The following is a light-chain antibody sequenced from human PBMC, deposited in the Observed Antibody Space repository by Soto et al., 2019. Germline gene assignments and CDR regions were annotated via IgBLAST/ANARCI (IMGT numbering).Light chain of an antibody. CDR1: QMLLNKNGHCC. CDR2: LGS. Sequence: EIVLTQSPLYLPVSPGKPASISCRSSQMLLNKNGHCCLDWYVQKPGQSPQLLIHLGSTRASGVPDRFSGSGSGTDFSLHISRVEAENVGVYFCMQALQSPPTFGGGTKVDIK. J-gene: IGKJ4*02. CDR3: MQALQSPPT. V-gene: IGKV2-28*01.